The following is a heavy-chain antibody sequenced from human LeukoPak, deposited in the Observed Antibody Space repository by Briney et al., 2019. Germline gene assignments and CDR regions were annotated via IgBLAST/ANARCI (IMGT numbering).Heavy chain of an antibody. Sequence: PSETLSLTCTVSGGSISSSSYYWGWIRQPPGKGLEWIGSTYYSGSTYYNPSLKSRVTISVDTSKNQFSLKLSSVTAADTAAYYCASTWIQLWFFDYWGQGTLVTVSS. CDR1: GGSISSSSYY. D-gene: IGHD5-18*01. J-gene: IGHJ4*02. V-gene: IGHV4-39*01. CDR2: TYYSGST. CDR3: ASTWIQLWFFDY.